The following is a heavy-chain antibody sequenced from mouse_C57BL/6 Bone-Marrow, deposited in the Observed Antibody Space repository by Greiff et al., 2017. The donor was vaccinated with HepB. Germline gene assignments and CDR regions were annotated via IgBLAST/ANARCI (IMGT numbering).Heavy chain of an antibody. D-gene: IGHD1-1*01. V-gene: IGHV1-55*01. J-gene: IGHJ1*03. CDR3: ARSGTTVVAKDWYFDV. Sequence: QVQLQQPGAELVKPGASVKMSCKASGYTFTSYWITWVKQRPGQGLEWIGDIYPGSGSTNYNEKFKSKATLTVDTSSSTAYRQLSSLTSEDSAVYYCARSGTTVVAKDWYFDVWGTGTTVTVSS. CDR2: IYPGSGST. CDR1: GYTFTSYW.